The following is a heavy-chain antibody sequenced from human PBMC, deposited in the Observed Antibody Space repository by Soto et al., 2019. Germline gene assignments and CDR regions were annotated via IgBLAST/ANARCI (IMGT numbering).Heavy chain of an antibody. CDR3: ARVVPGAEAWFGP. CDR2: IIPIFGTA. J-gene: IGHJ5*02. Sequence: SVKVSCKASGGTFSSYAISWVRQAPGQGLEWMGGIIPIFGTANYAQKFQGRVSMTTDTSTTTAYMELRSLRSDDTAVYYCARVVPGAEAWFGPWGQGTLVTVSS. CDR1: GGTFSSYA. D-gene: IGHD2-2*01. V-gene: IGHV1-69*05.